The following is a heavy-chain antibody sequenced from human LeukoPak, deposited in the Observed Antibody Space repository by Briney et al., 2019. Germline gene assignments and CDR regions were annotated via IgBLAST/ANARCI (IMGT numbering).Heavy chain of an antibody. CDR2: TYYSGST. Sequence: SETLSLTCTVSGGSISSYYWSWIRQPPGKGLEWIGYTYYSGSTNYNPSLKSRVTISVDTSKNQFSLKLSSVTAADTAVYYCARSPRDYYYYYGMDVWGQGTTVTVSS. J-gene: IGHJ6*02. CDR3: ARSPRDYYYYYGMDV. V-gene: IGHV4-59*01. CDR1: GGSISSYY.